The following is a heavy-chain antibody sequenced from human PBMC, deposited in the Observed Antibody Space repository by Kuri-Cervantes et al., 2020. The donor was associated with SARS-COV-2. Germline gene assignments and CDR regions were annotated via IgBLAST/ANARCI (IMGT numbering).Heavy chain of an antibody. V-gene: IGHV1-8*03. CDR3: ARGITAGVDY. Sequence: ASAKVSCKASAYTFITFDINWARQATGQGLWWMGWISPRNGNTDFAQNFQGRISFTRDTSINTVNMELSSLTSEDTAVYYWARGITAGVDYWGQGTLVTVSS. J-gene: IGHJ4*02. CDR2: ISPRNGNT. CDR1: AYTFITFD. D-gene: IGHD6-13*01.